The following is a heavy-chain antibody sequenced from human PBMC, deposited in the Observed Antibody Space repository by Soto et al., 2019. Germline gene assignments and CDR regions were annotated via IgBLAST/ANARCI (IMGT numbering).Heavy chain of an antibody. V-gene: IGHV3-53*02. D-gene: IGHD6-19*01. CDR1: GFTVSSNY. Sequence: EVQLVETGGGLIQPGGSLRLSCAASGFTVSSNYMSWVRQAPGKGLEWVSVIYSGGSTYYADSVKGRFTISRDNSKNTLYLQMNSLRAEDTAVYYCAGPSSGWSAHTGPGYFDLWGRGILVTVSS. CDR3: AGPSSGWSAHTGPGYFDL. CDR2: IYSGGST. J-gene: IGHJ2*01.